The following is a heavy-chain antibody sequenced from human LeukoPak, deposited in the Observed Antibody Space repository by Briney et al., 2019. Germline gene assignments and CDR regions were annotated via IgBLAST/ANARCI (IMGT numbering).Heavy chain of an antibody. CDR2: IIPIFGTA. Sequence: SVKVSCEASGGTFSSYAISWVEQAPGQGLEWMGGIIPIFGTANYAQKFQGRVTITADESTSTAYMELSSLRSEDTAVYYCAIRGYSYGQKPPDYYYGMDVWGQGTTVTVSS. CDR1: GGTFSSYA. V-gene: IGHV1-69*13. CDR3: AIRGYSYGQKPPDYYYGMDV. D-gene: IGHD5-18*01. J-gene: IGHJ6*02.